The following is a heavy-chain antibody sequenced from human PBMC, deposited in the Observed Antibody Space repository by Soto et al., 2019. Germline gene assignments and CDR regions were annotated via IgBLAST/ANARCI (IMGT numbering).Heavy chain of an antibody. J-gene: IGHJ4*02. Sequence: PGGSLRLSCAASGFTFSSYWMSWVRQAPGKGLEWVANIKQDGSEKYYVDPVKGRFTISRDNAKNSLYLQMNSLRAEDTAVYYCASDALLYCSGGSCYGRIFDYWGQGTLVTVSS. CDR3: ASDALLYCSGGSCYGRIFDY. CDR2: IKQDGSEK. CDR1: GFTFSSYW. D-gene: IGHD2-15*01. V-gene: IGHV3-7*01.